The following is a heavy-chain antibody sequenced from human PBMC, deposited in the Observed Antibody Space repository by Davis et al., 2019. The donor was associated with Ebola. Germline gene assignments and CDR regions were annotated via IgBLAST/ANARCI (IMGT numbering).Heavy chain of an antibody. J-gene: IGHJ6*02. V-gene: IGHV6-1*01. D-gene: IGHD6-25*01. CDR3: ARRRSSGAMDV. Sequence: SETLSLTCALSGATFSTNSAAWNCIRQSPSRGLEWLGRTYYMSKWYHAYSVAVKSRITINPDTYKNQFSLQLNSVTPEDTAVYDCARRRSSGAMDVWGQGTTVTVSS. CDR2: TYYMSKWYH. CDR1: GATFSTNSAA.